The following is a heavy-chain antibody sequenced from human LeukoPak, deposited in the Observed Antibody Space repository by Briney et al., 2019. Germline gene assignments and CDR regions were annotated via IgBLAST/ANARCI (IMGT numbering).Heavy chain of an antibody. CDR2: ISGSGGTT. J-gene: IGHJ3*02. V-gene: IGHV3-23*01. CDR1: GFTFSNYA. CDR3: AKGSISVPPWMKGAFDI. Sequence: PGGSLRLSCVASGFTFSNYAMSWVRQAPGKGLEWVSAISGSGGTTYYADSVKGRFTISRDNSKNTLYLQMNSLRAEDTAEYFCAKGSISVPPWMKGAFDIWGQGTMVTVSS. D-gene: IGHD1-1*01.